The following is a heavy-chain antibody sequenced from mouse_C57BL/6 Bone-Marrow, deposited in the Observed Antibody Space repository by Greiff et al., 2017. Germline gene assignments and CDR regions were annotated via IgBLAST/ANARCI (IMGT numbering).Heavy chain of an antibody. CDR3: TRRNYSNYFDY. D-gene: IGHD2-5*01. CDR1: GFTFSSYA. V-gene: IGHV5S21*01. Sequence: EVHLVESGEGLVKPGGSLKLSCAASGFTFSSYAMSWIRQTPEKRLEWVAYISSGGDYIFYADTVKGRFTISRDNARNTLYLQMSSLKSEDTAMYYCTRRNYSNYFDYWGQGTTLTVSS. CDR2: ISSGGDYI. J-gene: IGHJ2*01.